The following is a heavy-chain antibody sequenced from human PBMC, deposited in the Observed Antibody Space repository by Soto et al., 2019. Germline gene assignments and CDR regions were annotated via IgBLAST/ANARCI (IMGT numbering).Heavy chain of an antibody. CDR2: INPASGST. CDR1: GYTFTHYY. V-gene: IGHV1-46*01. D-gene: IGHD6-25*01. Sequence: QVQLVQSGAEVKKPGASVKLSCRTSGYTFTHYYIHWVRQAPGQGLEWRGIINPASGSTNYAQDFQGRVTLTMDTSTTTVYMDLSGLRAEDTAIFYCARDLAAGDDWGQGTLVTVSS. CDR3: ARDLAAGDD. J-gene: IGHJ4*02.